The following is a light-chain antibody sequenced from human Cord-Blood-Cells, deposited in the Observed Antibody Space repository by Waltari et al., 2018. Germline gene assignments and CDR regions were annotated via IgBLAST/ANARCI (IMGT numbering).Light chain of an antibody. CDR2: GAS. V-gene: IGKV3-15*01. J-gene: IGKJ2*01. Sequence: EIAISQSPATLSVSPGDRPTLPSRASQSVSSNLAWYQHKPDQAPGLLIYGASTRATGIPARFSGSGSGTEFTLTISSLQSEDFAVYYCQQYNNWPPMYTFGQGTKLEIK. CDR1: QSVSSN. CDR3: QQYNNWPPMYT.